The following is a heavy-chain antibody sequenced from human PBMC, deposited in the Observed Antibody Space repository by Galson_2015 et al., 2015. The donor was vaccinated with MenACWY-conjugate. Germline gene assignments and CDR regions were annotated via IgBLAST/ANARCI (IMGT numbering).Heavy chain of an antibody. D-gene: IGHD1-26*01. CDR3: ARIVGASHFFDY. CDR1: GYTFTNYW. J-gene: IGHJ4*02. Sequence: QSGAEVKEPGESLEISCKASGYTFTNYWIIWVRQMPGKGLEWMGRIDPSDSEVNYSPSFQGHLTISADKSISTAYLQWSSLKASDTAMYYCARIVGASHFFDYWGQGSPVAVSS. CDR2: IDPSDSEV. V-gene: IGHV5-10-1*01.